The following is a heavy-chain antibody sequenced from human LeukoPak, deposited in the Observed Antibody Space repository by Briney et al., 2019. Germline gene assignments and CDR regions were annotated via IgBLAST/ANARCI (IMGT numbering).Heavy chain of an antibody. V-gene: IGHV1-8*01. CDR2: MNPNSGNT. CDR3: ARGHYDYVWGSYRYKQKFDY. Sequence: GASVKVSCKASGYTFTSYDINWVRQATGQGLEWMGWMNPNSGNTGYAQKFQGRVTMTRNTSISTAYMELSSLRSEDTAVYYCARGHYDYVWGSYRYKQKFDYWGQGTLVTVSS. CDR1: GYTFTSYD. D-gene: IGHD3-16*02. J-gene: IGHJ4*02.